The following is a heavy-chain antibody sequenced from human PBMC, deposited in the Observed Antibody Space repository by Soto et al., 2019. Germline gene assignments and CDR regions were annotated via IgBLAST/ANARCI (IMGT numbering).Heavy chain of an antibody. Sequence: SETLSLTCSVSGDSISNLDYFWAWIRQPPGQALEYIGYIYKSATTYSKPSFESRVSISVDTSKSQFSLHVTSVTAADTAVYFCARGRYCLTGRCFPNWFDSWGQGALVTVSS. J-gene: IGHJ5*01. D-gene: IGHD7-27*01. V-gene: IGHV4-30-4*01. CDR3: ARGRYCLTGRCFPNWFDS. CDR1: GDSISNLDYF. CDR2: IYKSATT.